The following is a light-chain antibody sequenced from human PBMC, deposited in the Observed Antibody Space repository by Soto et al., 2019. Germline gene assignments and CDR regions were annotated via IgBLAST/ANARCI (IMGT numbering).Light chain of an antibody. J-gene: IGLJ2*01. CDR1: SSDVGGYNY. CDR3: SSYAGSNNPVV. CDR2: EVS. V-gene: IGLV2-8*01. Sequence: ALTQPPSASGSPGQSVTISCTGTSSDVGGYNYVSWYQQHPGKAPKFMIFEVSRRPSGVPDRFSGSKSGNTASLTVSGLQADDEADYYCSSYAGSNNPVVFGGGTKLTVL.